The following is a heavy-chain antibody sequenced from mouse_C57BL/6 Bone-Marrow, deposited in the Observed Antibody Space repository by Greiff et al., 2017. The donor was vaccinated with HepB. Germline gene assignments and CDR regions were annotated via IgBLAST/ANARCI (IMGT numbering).Heavy chain of an antibody. CDR2: IYPRSGNT. CDR1: GYTFTSYG. V-gene: IGHV1-81*01. Sequence: VQLQQSGAELARPGASVKLSCKASGYTFTSYGISWVKQRTGQGLEWIGEIYPRSGNTYYNEKFKGKATLTADKSSSTAYMELRSLSSEDSAVYFCAREGYGSLFDYWGQGTTLTVSS. D-gene: IGHD1-1*01. J-gene: IGHJ2*01. CDR3: AREGYGSLFDY.